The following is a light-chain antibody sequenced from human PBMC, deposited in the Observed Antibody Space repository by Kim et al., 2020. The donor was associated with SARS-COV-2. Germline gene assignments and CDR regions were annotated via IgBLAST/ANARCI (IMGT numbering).Light chain of an antibody. CDR3: QQLNS. J-gene: IGKJ3*01. CDR2: AAS. Sequence: ASQGISSYLAWYQQKPGKAPKLLIYAASTLQSGVPSRFSGSGSGTDFTLTISSLQPEDFATYYCQQLNSFGPGTKVDIK. CDR1: QGISSY. V-gene: IGKV1-9*01.